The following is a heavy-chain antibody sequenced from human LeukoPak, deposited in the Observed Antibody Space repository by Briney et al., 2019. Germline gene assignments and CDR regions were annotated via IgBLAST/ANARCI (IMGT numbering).Heavy chain of an antibody. J-gene: IGHJ3*02. CDR3: ARGPHKKRDGSLVGAFDI. V-gene: IGHV4-34*01. D-gene: IGHD1-26*01. CDR1: GGSFSGYY. Sequence: PSETLSLTCAVYGGSFSGYYWSWIRQPPGKGLEWIGEINHSGSTNYNPSLKSRVTISVDTSKNQFSLKLSSVTAADTAVYYCARGPHKKRDGSLVGAFDIWGQGTMVTVSS. CDR2: INHSGST.